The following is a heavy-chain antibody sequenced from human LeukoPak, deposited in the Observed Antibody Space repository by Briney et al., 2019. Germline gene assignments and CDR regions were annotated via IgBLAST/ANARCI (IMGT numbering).Heavy chain of an antibody. J-gene: IGHJ4*02. Sequence: ASVKVSCKASGYTFTGYYMHWVRQAPGQGLEWMGWINPNSGGTNYAQKFQGRVTMTRDTSISTACMELSRLRSDDTAVYYCARDKTLGELSFDYWGQGTLVTVSS. CDR3: ARDKTLGELSFDY. D-gene: IGHD3-16*02. CDR2: INPNSGGT. V-gene: IGHV1-2*02. CDR1: GYTFTGYY.